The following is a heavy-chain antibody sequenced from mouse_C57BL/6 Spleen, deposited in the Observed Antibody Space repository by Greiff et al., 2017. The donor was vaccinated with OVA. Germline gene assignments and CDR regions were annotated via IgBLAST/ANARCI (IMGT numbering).Heavy chain of an antibody. CDR1: GFTFSSYA. V-gene: IGHV5-6*03. D-gene: IGHD2-4*01. CDR2: ISAGGSYT. CDR3: ARRGDDYDGFAY. J-gene: IGHJ3*01. Sequence: EVQGVESGGGLVKPGGSLKLSCAASGFTFSSYAMSWVRQTPEKRLEWVATISAGGSYTYYPDSVKGRFTISRDNAKNTLYLQMSSLKSEDTAMYYCARRGDDYDGFAYWGQGTLVTVSA.